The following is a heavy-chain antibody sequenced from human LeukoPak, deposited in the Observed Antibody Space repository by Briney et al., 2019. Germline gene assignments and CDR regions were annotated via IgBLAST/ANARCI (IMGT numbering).Heavy chain of an antibody. V-gene: IGHV4-59*01. CDR2: IYYSGST. Sequence: SETLSLTCTVSGGSISSYYWSWIRQPPGKGLEWIGYIYYSGSTNYNPSLKSRVAISVDTSKNQFSLKLSSVTAADTAVYYCARDSAFNPRYYYGMDVWGQGTTVTVSS. CDR3: ARDSAFNPRYYYGMDV. J-gene: IGHJ6*02. CDR1: GGSISSYY. D-gene: IGHD2/OR15-2a*01.